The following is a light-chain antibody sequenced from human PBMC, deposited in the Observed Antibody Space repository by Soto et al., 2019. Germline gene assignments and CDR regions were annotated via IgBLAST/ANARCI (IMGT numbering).Light chain of an antibody. V-gene: IGKV1-5*01. CDR1: QSISNW. CDR2: HAS. CDR3: QQSYNTPRT. J-gene: IGKJ1*01. Sequence: DIQMTQSPSTLPASVGDRVTITGRASQSISNWLSCYQQKPGTAPKLLIYHASTLESGVPSRFSGSGSGTHFTLTISSLQTEDFATYYCQQSYNTPRTFGQGTKVDIK.